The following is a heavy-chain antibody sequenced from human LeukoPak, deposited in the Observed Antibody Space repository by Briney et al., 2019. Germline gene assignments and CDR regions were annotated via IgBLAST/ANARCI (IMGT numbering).Heavy chain of an antibody. V-gene: IGHV3-21*01. Sequence: GGSLRLSCSASEFTFSSYGMHWVRQAPGKGLEWVSSISSSSSYIYYADSVKGRFTISRDNAKNSLYLQMNSLRAEDTAVYYCARDRGYDSSGYYFDYWGQGTLVTVSS. CDR2: ISSSSSYI. J-gene: IGHJ4*02. CDR3: ARDRGYDSSGYYFDY. CDR1: EFTFSSYG. D-gene: IGHD3-22*01.